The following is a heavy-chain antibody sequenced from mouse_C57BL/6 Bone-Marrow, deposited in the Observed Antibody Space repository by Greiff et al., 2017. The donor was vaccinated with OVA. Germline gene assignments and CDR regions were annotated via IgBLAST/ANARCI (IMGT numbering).Heavy chain of an antibody. Sequence: EVQGVESGGGLVKPGGSLKLSCAASGFTFSSYAMSWVRQTPEKRLEWVATISDGGSYTYYPDNVKGRFTISRDNAKNNLYLQMSHLKSEDTAMYYCARKRITTVRYFDVWGTGTTVTVSS. CDR1: GFTFSSYA. V-gene: IGHV5-4*01. CDR2: ISDGGSYT. J-gene: IGHJ1*03. CDR3: ARKRITTVRYFDV. D-gene: IGHD1-1*01.